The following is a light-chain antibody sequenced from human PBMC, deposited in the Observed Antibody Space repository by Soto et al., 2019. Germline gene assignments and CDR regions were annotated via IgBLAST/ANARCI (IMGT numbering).Light chain of an antibody. J-gene: IGKJ1*01. CDR2: SAS. CDR3: QLGYSTPRT. Sequence: DLQMTQSPSSLSASVGDRVTITCRASQSISSDLNWYQQKSGKAPRLLIYSASSLQSGVPTRFSGSGSGTDFTLTISSLQPEDFATYYCQLGYSTPRTFGQGTKVEIK. CDR1: QSISSD. V-gene: IGKV1-39*01.